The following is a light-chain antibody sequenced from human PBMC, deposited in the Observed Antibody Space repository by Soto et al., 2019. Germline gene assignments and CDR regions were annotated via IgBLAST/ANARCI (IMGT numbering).Light chain of an antibody. Sequence: QSALTQPPSASGSPGXXXTISCTGTSSDVGGYNYVSWYQQHPGKAPKLMISEVNKRPSGVPDRFSGSKSGNTASLTVSGLQAEDEADYYCSSYAGGPYVFGTGTKLTVL. CDR2: EVN. V-gene: IGLV2-8*01. J-gene: IGLJ1*01. CDR1: SSDVGGYNY. CDR3: SSYAGGPYV.